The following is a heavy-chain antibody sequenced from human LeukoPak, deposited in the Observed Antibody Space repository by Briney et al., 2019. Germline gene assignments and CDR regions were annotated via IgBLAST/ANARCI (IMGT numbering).Heavy chain of an antibody. D-gene: IGHD3-22*01. Sequence: PSETLSLTCTVSGDSISSYNYFWGWIRQPPGKGLEWVGSIYYRGNTYYNPSLRSRVTLSADTSKNQFSLKVTSVTAADTAVYYCARASSGYYWDFDYWGQGALVTVSS. V-gene: IGHV4-39*01. CDR2: IYYRGNT. CDR1: GDSISSYNYF. CDR3: ARASSGYYWDFDY. J-gene: IGHJ4*02.